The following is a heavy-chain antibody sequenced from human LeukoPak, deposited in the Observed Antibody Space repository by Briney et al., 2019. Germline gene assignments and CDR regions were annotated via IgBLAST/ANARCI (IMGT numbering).Heavy chain of an antibody. V-gene: IGHV4-39*01. CDR2: IYYSGST. CDR3: ARWVSTPRGYFDY. CDR1: GGSITSSSFY. D-gene: IGHD5/OR15-5a*01. J-gene: IGHJ4*02. Sequence: SETLSLTCTVSGGSITSSSFYWGWIRQPPGKGLEWIANIYYSGSTYYNPSLKSRVTISADTSTNQFSLKLRSVTSADTAVYYCARWVSTPRGYFDYWGQGTMVTVSS.